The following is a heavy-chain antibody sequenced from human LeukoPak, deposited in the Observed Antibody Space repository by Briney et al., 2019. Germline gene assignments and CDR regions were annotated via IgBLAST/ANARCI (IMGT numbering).Heavy chain of an antibody. CDR3: ARAGDLVVVPHFDY. V-gene: IGHV3-48*04. CDR1: GFTFRTSG. J-gene: IGHJ4*02. CDR2: ISSSGTTI. D-gene: IGHD3-16*01. Sequence: GGSLRLSCAASGFTFRTSGMNWVRQAPGKGLEWVSYISSSGTTISYAQSVKGRFTITRDNARNSLFLQMNSLRAEDTAVYYCARAGDLVVVPHFDYWGQGTLVTVSS.